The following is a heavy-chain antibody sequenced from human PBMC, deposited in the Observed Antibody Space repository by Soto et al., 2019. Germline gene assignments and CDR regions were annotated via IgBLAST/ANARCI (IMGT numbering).Heavy chain of an antibody. J-gene: IGHJ4*02. CDR3: ARERGGSGSLQQPLDY. D-gene: IGHD1-26*01. Sequence: QVQLVQSGAEVKKPGSSVKVSCKASGGTFSSYAISWVRQAPGQGLEWMGGIIPIFGTANYAQKFQGRVTTTADKSTNTVNMELSSLRSDDTAVYYCARERGGSGSLQQPLDYRGQGTLVTVSS. V-gene: IGHV1-69*06. CDR1: GGTFSSYA. CDR2: IIPIFGTA.